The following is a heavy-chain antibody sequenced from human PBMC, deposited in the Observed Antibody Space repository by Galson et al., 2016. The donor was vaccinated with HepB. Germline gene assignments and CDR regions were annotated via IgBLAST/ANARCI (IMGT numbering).Heavy chain of an antibody. CDR2: ISYDGSNK. V-gene: IGHV3-30*18. J-gene: IGHJ4*02. D-gene: IGHD1-20*01. CDR1: GFTSSSYG. Sequence: SLRLSCAASGFTSSSYGMHWVRQAPGKGLEWVAVISYDGSNKYYADSVKSRFTISRDNSKNTLYLQMNRLRAEDTAVYYCAKDPIPFITGFGLPDYWGQGTLVTVSS. CDR3: AKDPIPFITGFGLPDY.